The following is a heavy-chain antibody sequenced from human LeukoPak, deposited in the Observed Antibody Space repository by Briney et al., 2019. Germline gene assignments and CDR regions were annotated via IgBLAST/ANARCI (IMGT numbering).Heavy chain of an antibody. CDR2: VNPGDSDT. CDR1: GFNFITYW. CDR3: ARQVSDRYGSGSYFYYYGMDV. D-gene: IGHD3-10*01. J-gene: IGHJ6*02. Sequence: GESLKISCKGSGFNFITYWIGWVRQMPGKGLEWMGIVNPGDSDTRYSPSFQGQVTISADKSISTAYLQWSSLKASDTAMYYCARQVSDRYGSGSYFYYYGMDVWGQGTTVTVSS. V-gene: IGHV5-51*01.